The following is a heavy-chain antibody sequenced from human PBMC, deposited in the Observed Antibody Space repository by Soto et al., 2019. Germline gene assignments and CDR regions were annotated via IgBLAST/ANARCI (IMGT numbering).Heavy chain of an antibody. V-gene: IGHV4-34*01. CDR3: ARGGYCSGGSCYSTSIFDY. D-gene: IGHD2-15*01. CDR1: GGSFSGYY. Sequence: PSETLSLTCAVYGGSFSGYYWGWIRQPPGKGLEWIGEINHSGSTNYNPSLKSRVTISVDTSKNQFSLKLSSVTAADTAVYYCARGGYCSGGSCYSTSIFDYWGQGTLVTVSS. J-gene: IGHJ4*02. CDR2: INHSGST.